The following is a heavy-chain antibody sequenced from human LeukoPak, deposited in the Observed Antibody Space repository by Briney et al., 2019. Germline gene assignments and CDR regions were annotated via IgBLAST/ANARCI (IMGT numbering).Heavy chain of an antibody. Sequence: ASVTVSCKASGYTFTSYDINWVRQATGQGLEWVGWMNPNSGNTGYAQKFQGRVTMTRNTPINTAYMELSSLRSEDTAVYYCARRYRGVGATNYWGQGTLVTVSS. CDR2: MNPNSGNT. CDR3: ARRYRGVGATNY. D-gene: IGHD1-26*01. CDR1: GYTFTSYD. J-gene: IGHJ4*02. V-gene: IGHV1-8*01.